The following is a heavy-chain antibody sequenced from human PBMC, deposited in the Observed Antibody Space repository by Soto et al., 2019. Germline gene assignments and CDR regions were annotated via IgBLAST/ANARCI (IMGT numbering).Heavy chain of an antibody. V-gene: IGHV3-30-3*01. J-gene: IGHJ4*02. CDR2: ISYDGSNK. Sequence: QVQLVESGGGVVQPGRSLRLSCTASGFTFSNYPLHWVRQAPCKGLEWVAVISYDGSNKYYADSVKGRFTISRDNSKNTLNLQMNSLRAEDTAVYYCACMEYYDFWSGKLWGQGTLVTVSS. CDR3: ACMEYYDFWSGKL. CDR1: GFTFSNYP. D-gene: IGHD3-3*01.